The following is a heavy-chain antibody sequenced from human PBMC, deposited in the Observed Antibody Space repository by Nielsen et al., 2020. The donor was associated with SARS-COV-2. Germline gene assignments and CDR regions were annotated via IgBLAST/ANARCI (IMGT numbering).Heavy chain of an antibody. V-gene: IGHV4-59*01. CDR1: GGSISSYY. CDR2: IYYSGST. CDR3: ARVNPYDSSGYYPDY. Sequence: SETLSLTCTVSGGSISSYYWSWIRQPPGKGLEWIGYIYYSGSTNYNPSLKSRVTISVDTSKNQFSLKLSSVTAADTAVYYCARVNPYDSSGYYPDYWGQGTLVTVSS. D-gene: IGHD3-22*01. J-gene: IGHJ4*02.